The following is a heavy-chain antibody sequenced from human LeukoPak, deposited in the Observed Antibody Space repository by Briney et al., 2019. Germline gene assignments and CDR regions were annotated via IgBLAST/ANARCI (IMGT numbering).Heavy chain of an antibody. J-gene: IGHJ1*01. V-gene: IGHV1-24*01. Sequence: ASEKVSCKVSEYTLTELSMHWVRQAPGKGLEWMGGFDPEDGETIYSQNFQGRVIMTEDTSTDTAYMELRSLRSEDTAVYYCATAPLSDLWSGYYSQYFLHWGRGTLVTVSS. CDR1: EYTLTELS. CDR2: FDPEDGET. CDR3: ATAPLSDLWSGYYSQYFLH. D-gene: IGHD3-3*01.